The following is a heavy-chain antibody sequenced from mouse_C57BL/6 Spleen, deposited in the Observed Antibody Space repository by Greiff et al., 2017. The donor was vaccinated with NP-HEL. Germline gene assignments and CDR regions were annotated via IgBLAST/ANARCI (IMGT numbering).Heavy chain of an antibody. J-gene: IGHJ1*03. Sequence: QVQLQQPGAELVKPGASVKMSCKASGYTFTSYWITWVKQRPGQGLEWIGDIYPGSGSTNYNEKFKSKATLTVDTSSSTAYMQLSSLASEASAVYYCARDYDGHRCLDVWGTGTPVTVSS. V-gene: IGHV1-55*01. D-gene: IGHD2-3*01. CDR3: ARDYDGHRCLDV. CDR1: GYTFTSYW. CDR2: IYPGSGST.